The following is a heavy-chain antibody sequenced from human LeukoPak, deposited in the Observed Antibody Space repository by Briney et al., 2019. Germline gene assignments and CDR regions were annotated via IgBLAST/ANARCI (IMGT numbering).Heavy chain of an antibody. D-gene: IGHD3-16*02. CDR1: GGSISNYY. V-gene: IGHV4-59*01. Sequence: PSETLSLTCTVSGGSISNYYWSWIRQPPGKGLEWIGYIYYSGSTNYNPSLKSRVTISVDMSKNQFSLKLSSVTAADTAVYYCARGLYGVDDYWGQGTLVTVSS. J-gene: IGHJ4*02. CDR3: ARGLYGVDDY. CDR2: IYYSGST.